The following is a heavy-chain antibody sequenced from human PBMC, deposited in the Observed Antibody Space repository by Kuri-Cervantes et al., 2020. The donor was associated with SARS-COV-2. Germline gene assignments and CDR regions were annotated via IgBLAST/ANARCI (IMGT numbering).Heavy chain of an antibody. CDR2: ISSNGGST. CDR1: GFTFSSYA. V-gene: IGHV3-64*01. J-gene: IGHJ6*02. D-gene: IGHD2-2*02. CDR3: ARVGCSSTSCYTGDYYYGMDV. Sequence: GESLKISCAASGFTFSSYAMHWVRRAPGKGLEYVSAISSNGGSTYYANSVKGRFTISRDNSKNTLYLQMGSLGAEDMAVYYCARVGCSSTSCYTGDYYYGMDVWGQGTTVTVSS.